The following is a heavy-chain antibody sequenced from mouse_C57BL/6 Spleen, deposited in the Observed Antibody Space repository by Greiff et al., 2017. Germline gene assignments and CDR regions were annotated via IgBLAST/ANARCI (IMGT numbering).Heavy chain of an antibody. D-gene: IGHD2-4*01. J-gene: IGHJ2*01. CDR1: GYTFTSYW. CDR3: ARSHYDYDRDYFDY. Sequence: QVQLQQPGAELVKPGASVKLSCKASGYTFTSYWMQWVKQRPGQGLEWIGEIDPSDSYTNYNQKFKGKATLTVDTSSSTAYMQLSSLTSDDSAVYYCARSHYDYDRDYFDYWGQGTTLTVSS. V-gene: IGHV1-50*01. CDR2: IDPSDSYT.